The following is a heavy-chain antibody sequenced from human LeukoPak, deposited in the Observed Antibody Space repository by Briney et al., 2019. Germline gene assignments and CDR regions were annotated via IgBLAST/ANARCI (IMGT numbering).Heavy chain of an antibody. CDR1: GFTFSSDG. Sequence: GGSLRLSCAASGFTFSSDGMHWVRQAPDKALEWVAFICYDGSNKDFADSVKGRFTISRDNSKNTLYLQMNSLRTDDTAVYYCAKATHSGYARGPNGDYWGQGTLVIVSS. CDR3: AKATHSGYARGPNGDY. V-gene: IGHV3-30*02. J-gene: IGHJ4*02. D-gene: IGHD5-12*01. CDR2: ICYDGSNK.